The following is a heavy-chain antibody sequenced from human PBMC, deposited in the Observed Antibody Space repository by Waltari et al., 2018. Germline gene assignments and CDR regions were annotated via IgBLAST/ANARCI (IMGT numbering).Heavy chain of an antibody. CDR1: GYNVTGYS. J-gene: IGHJ4*02. CDR3: ASDNGIVFDY. Sequence: QVQLVQSGAAVMKPVASVNVSCKASGYNVTGYSMHWVRQAPGEGHEWMGRINPNSGGTNYAQKFQGRVTMTRDTSISTAYMELSRLRSDDTAVYYCASDNGIVFDYWGQGTLVTVSS. D-gene: IGHD1-26*01. V-gene: IGHV1-2*06. CDR2: INPNSGGT.